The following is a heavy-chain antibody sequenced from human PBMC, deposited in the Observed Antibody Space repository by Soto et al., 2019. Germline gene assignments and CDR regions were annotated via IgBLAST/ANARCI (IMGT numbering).Heavy chain of an antibody. CDR1: GFDVTTNC. J-gene: IGHJ4*02. CDR2: VCTGGAT. V-gene: IGHV3-53*01. CDR3: VGDKRTISGIFPGY. D-gene: IGHD1-1*01. Sequence: HPGGSLRLSCVGSGFDVTTNCMRWVRQAPGKGLECVSIVCTGGATHYADSVKGRFTISRDRSKNTVHLQMNNVRAEDTAVYYCVGDKRTISGIFPGYWGQGTQVTVSS.